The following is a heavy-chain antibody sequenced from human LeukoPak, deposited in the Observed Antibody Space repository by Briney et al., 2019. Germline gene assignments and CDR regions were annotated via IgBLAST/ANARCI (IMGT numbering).Heavy chain of an antibody. D-gene: IGHD2-15*01. J-gene: IGHJ4*02. CDR1: GFTFSSYS. Sequence: PGGSLRLSCAASGFTFSSYSMNWVRQAPGEGLEWVSAISGSGGSTYYADSVKGRFTISRDNAKNSLYLQMNSLRAEDTAVYYCYCDGGSCPYWGQGTLVTVSS. CDR3: YCDGGSCPY. CDR2: ISGSGGST. V-gene: IGHV3-21*01.